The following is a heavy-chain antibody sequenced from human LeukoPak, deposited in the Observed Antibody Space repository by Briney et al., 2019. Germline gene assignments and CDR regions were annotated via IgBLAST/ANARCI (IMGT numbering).Heavy chain of an antibody. CDR3: AKFHATWYGDT. CDR2: IYPGNSHT. Sequence: GESLKTSCQGSGYNFATYWIVWVRQMPGKGLEWMGIIYPGNSHTRYSPSLQGQVTISADTSISTAYLHWSSLQSSDTAMYYCAKFHATWYGDTWGQGTLVTVSS. CDR1: GYNFATYW. J-gene: IGHJ4*02. D-gene: IGHD6-13*01. V-gene: IGHV5-51*01.